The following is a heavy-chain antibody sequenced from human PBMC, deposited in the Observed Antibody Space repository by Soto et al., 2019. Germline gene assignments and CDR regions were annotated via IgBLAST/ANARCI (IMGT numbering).Heavy chain of an antibody. J-gene: IGHJ6*02. CDR3: TSRIAVAGRYYGMDV. V-gene: IGHV3-73*01. Sequence: GGSLRLSCAASGSTFSGSAMHWVRQASGKGLEWVGRIRSKANSYATAYAASVKGRFTISRDDSKNTAYLQMNSLKTEDTAVYYCTSRIAVAGRYYGMDVWGQGTTVTVSS. D-gene: IGHD6-19*01. CDR2: IRSKANSYAT. CDR1: GSTFSGSA.